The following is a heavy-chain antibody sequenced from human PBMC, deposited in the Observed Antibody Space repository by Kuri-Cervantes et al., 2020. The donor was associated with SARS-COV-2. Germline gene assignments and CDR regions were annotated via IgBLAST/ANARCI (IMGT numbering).Heavy chain of an antibody. CDR2: ISSSSTT. CDR1: GFTFSDYY. Sequence: GGSLRLSCAASGFTFSDYYMNWVRQAPGKGLEWVSSISSSSTTYYADSVKGRFTISRDNSKNTLYLQMNSLRAEDTAVYYCASRRDAAAGGLYYYYYMDVWGKGTTVTVSS. V-gene: IGHV3-69-1*01. J-gene: IGHJ6*03. CDR3: ASRRDAAAGGLYYYYYMDV. D-gene: IGHD6-13*01.